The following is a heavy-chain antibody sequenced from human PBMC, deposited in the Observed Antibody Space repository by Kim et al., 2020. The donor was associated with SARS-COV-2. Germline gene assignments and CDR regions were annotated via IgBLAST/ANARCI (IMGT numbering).Heavy chain of an antibody. CDR1: GFTFSSYG. CDR2: IWYDGSNK. CDR3: ARDLFLSMGSGSQGYYYYGMDV. Sequence: GGSLRLSCAASGFTFSSYGMHWVRQAPGKGLEWVAVIWYDGSNKYYADSVKGRFTISRDNSKNTLYLQMNSLRAEDTAVYYCARDLFLSMGSGSQGYYYYGMDVWGQGTTVTVSS. J-gene: IGHJ6*02. D-gene: IGHD3-10*01. V-gene: IGHV3-33*08.